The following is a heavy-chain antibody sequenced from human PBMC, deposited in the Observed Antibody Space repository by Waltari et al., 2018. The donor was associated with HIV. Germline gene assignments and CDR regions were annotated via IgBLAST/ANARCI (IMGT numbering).Heavy chain of an antibody. CDR1: GFHPSSPR. CDR3: ARDGNYGDYPPNDGVDI. CDR2: VSVDGVSI. V-gene: IGHV3-74*03. J-gene: IGHJ3*02. Sequence: VQVVESGGGLVQPGGCVSLCCAGSGFHPSSPRTPWVREPPGKGLVWCSRVSVDGVSIKYAETVKSRCTISKDNAKNTLGLQINSRRVEDTAVYYCARDGNYGDYPPNDGVDIWGQGTMVTVSS. D-gene: IGHD4-17*01.